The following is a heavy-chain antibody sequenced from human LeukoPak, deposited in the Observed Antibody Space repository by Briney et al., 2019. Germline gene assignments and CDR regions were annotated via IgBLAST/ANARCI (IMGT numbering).Heavy chain of an antibody. V-gene: IGHV3-64*04. D-gene: IGHD2-2*02. CDR2: LTGDGGRT. J-gene: IGHJ6*02. CDR3: ARQYCSSTSCYSPPGDGMDV. CDR1: GFTFSSYA. Sequence: GGSLRLSCSASGFTFSSYAMHWVRQAPGKGLECVSALTGDGGRTYYADSVKGRFTISRDNSKNTLYLQMNSLRAEDTAVYYCARQYCSSTSCYSPPGDGMDVWGQGTTVTVSS.